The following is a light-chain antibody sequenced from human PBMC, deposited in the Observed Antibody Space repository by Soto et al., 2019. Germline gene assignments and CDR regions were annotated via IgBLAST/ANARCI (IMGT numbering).Light chain of an antibody. CDR3: ISYAGSNKFVV. CDR2: EVS. Sequence: QSALNQPPSASGSPGQSVTISCTGTSSDVGGYNYVSWYQQHPGKAPKLMIYEVSKRPSGVPDRFSGSKSGNTASLTVSGLQAEDEADYYCISYAGSNKFVVFGGGTKLTVL. CDR1: SSDVGGYNY. J-gene: IGLJ2*01. V-gene: IGLV2-8*01.